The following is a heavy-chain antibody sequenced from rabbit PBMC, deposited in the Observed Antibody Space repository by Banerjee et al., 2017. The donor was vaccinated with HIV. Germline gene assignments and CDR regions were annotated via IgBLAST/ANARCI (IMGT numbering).Heavy chain of an antibody. D-gene: IGHD1-1*01. J-gene: IGHJ4*01. CDR3: ARDRANSGGDYVFAL. Sequence: QSLEESGGDLVKPGASLTLTCTASGFSFSSSYWICWVRQAPGKGLEWIACIYAGGSGSTYYASWAKGRFTISKTSSTTVTLQMTSLTGADTATYFCARDRANSGGDYVFALWGPGTLVTVS. V-gene: IGHV1S40*01. CDR1: GFSFSSSYW. CDR2: IYAGGSGST.